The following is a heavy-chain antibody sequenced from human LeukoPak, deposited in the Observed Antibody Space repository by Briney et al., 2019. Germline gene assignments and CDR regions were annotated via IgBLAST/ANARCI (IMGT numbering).Heavy chain of an antibody. CDR1: GASISSYY. CDR3: AKGAGNPD. J-gene: IGHJ4*02. CDR2: TYTSGRT. Sequence: PSETLSLTCTVSGASISSYYWSWIRQPAGKGLEWIGRTYTSGRTNYNPSLKSRATMSVDTSKYQFSLNLRSVTAADTAVYYCAKGAGNPDWGQGTLVTVSS. D-gene: IGHD4-23*01. V-gene: IGHV4-4*07.